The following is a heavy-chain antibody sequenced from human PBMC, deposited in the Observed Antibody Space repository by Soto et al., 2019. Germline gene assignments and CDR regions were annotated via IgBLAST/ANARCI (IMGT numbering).Heavy chain of an antibody. CDR2: ISGSGIST. J-gene: IGHJ2*01. CDR1: GFTFRSYA. Sequence: DVQLLESGGGLVQPGGSLRLSCAASGFTFRSYAMSWVRQAPGKGLEWVSGISGSGISTHYADSVKGRFTVTRANSKNTVYLQMSRLRAEDTAVYNCAKEPVGPDWYFDLWGRGTLVTVSS. CDR3: AKEPVGPDWYFDL. V-gene: IGHV3-23*01.